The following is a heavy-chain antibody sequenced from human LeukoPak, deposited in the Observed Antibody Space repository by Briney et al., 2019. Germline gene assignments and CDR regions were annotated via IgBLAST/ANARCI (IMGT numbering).Heavy chain of an antibody. V-gene: IGHV5-51*01. CDR2: IYPGDSDT. CDR1: GYLFTNYW. CDR3: AGGDSSGWYGNWFDP. D-gene: IGHD6-19*01. Sequence: GESLQISCKGSGYLFTNYWIAWVRPMPGKGLAWMGIIYPGDSDTRYSPSFQGQVTISADKSISTAYLQWSSLKASDTAMYYCAGGDSSGWYGNWFDPWGQGTLVTVSS. J-gene: IGHJ5*02.